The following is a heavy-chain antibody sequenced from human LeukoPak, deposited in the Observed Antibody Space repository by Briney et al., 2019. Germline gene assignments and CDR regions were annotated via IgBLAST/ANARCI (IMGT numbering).Heavy chain of an antibody. CDR3: ARDAEWELDFDY. Sequence: ASVKVSCKASGYTFTSYGISLVRQAPGQGLEWMGWISAYNGNTNYAQKLQGRVTMTTDTPTSTAYMELRSLRSDDTAVYYCARDAEWELDFDYGGQGTLVTVSS. V-gene: IGHV1-18*01. D-gene: IGHD1-26*01. J-gene: IGHJ4*02. CDR2: ISAYNGNT. CDR1: GYTFTSYG.